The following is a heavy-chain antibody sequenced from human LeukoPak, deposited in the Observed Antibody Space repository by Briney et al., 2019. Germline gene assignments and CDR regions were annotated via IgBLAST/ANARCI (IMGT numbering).Heavy chain of an antibody. J-gene: IGHJ3*02. CDR2: IKQDGSEK. CDR3: ARDGSGSYLAAFDI. D-gene: IGHD1-26*01. CDR1: GFTFSSYW. Sequence: GGSLRLSCAASGFTFSSYWMSWVRQAPGKGLEWVANIKQDGSEKYYVDSVKGRFTISRDNAKNSLYLQMNSLRAEDTAVYYCARDGSGSYLAAFDIWGQGTMVTVSS. V-gene: IGHV3-7*01.